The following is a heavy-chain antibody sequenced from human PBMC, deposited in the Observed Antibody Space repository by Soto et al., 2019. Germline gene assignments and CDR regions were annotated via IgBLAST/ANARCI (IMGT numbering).Heavy chain of an antibody. CDR3: AKEMITFGDFNYYYMDV. CDR2: ITWHSGTI. D-gene: IGHD3-16*01. V-gene: IGHV3-9*01. J-gene: IGHJ6*03. Sequence: EVQLVESGGGLVQPGRSLRLSCAASGFTFDQYTMHWVRQAAGKGLEWVSSITWHSGTIGYADSVKGRFTISRDNAKNSVYLQMNSLRGEDTALYYCAKEMITFGDFNYYYMDVWGKGTTVTVSS. CDR1: GFTFDQYT.